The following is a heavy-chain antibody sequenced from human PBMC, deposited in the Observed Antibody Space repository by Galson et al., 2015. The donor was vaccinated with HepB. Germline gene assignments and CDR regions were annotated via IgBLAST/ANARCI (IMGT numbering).Heavy chain of an antibody. D-gene: IGHD2-2*02. Sequence: ETLSLTCTVSGGSIGSYYWSWIRQPPGKGLEWIGYIYYSGSTNYNPSLKSRVTISVDTSKNQFSLKLSSVTAADTAVYYCAREGLGYRAFDYWGQGTLVTVSS. V-gene: IGHV4-59*01. J-gene: IGHJ4*02. CDR3: AREGLGYRAFDY. CDR1: GGSIGSYY. CDR2: IYYSGST.